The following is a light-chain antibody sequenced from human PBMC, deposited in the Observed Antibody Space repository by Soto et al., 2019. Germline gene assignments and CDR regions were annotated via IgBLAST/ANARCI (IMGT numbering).Light chain of an antibody. CDR3: QQYNDWPRT. Sequence: EIVLTQSPGTLSLSPGERATLSCRASQSGSDSYLAWYQQKPGQPPRLLIYGVSSRAYGIPDRFSGSGSGTDFTLTISRLEPEDFAFYYCQQYNDWPRTFGQGTKVDIK. CDR1: QSGSDSY. J-gene: IGKJ1*01. CDR2: GVS. V-gene: IGKV3-20*01.